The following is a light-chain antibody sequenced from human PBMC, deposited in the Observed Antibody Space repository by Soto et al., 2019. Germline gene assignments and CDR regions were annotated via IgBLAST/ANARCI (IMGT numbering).Light chain of an antibody. V-gene: IGLV2-14*01. CDR2: EVS. J-gene: IGLJ2*01. CDR1: TSDVGDYNF. CDR3: SSYASSNTLL. Sequence: QSALTQPAYVSGSPGQLITISCTGTTSDVGDYNFVSWYQQHPGKAPKLMIYEVSSRPSGVSHRFSGSKSGNTASLTISGIQAEDEADYYCSSYASSNTLLFGGGTKLTVL.